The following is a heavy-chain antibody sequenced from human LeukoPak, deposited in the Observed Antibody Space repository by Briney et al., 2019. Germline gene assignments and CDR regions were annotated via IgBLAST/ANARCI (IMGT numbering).Heavy chain of an antibody. CDR1: GGSFSGYY. J-gene: IGHJ3*02. V-gene: IGHV4-34*01. D-gene: IGHD3-3*01. Sequence: PSETLSPTCAVYGGSFSGYYWSWIRQPPGKGLEWIGEINHSGSTNYNPSLRSRVTISVDTSKNQFSLKLSSVTAADTAVYYCARDRSVLRRTRAFDIWGQGTMVTVSS. CDR2: INHSGST. CDR3: ARDRSVLRRTRAFDI.